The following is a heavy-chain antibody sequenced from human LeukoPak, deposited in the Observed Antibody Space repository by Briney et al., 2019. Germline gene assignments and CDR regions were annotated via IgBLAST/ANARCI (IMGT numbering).Heavy chain of an antibody. CDR2: FRSDGMET. D-gene: IGHD1-26*01. CDR1: GLTFSNYW. CDR3: AREAVVGATDY. J-gene: IGHJ4*02. V-gene: IGHV3-74*01. Sequence: GGSLRLSCAASGLTFSNYWIHWVRQAPGKGRVWISRFRSDGMETSYADSVKGRFTMSRDNAKNTLFLQLNSLRAEDAAVYYCAREAVVGATDYWGQGTLVTVSS.